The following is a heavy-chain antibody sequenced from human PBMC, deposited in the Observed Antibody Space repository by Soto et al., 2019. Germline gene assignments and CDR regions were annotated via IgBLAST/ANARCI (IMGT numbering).Heavy chain of an antibody. V-gene: IGHV4-30-4*01. J-gene: IGHJ6*02. D-gene: IGHD2-21*02. Sequence: PSETLPLTCTVSGGPISTDHYHWTWIRQTPGKGLEWIGYIHYSGSTQSNKSLQSRVSMSVDTSKNLFSQRLTSLTAADTAVYFCAREDDGGDSDYYGLNVWGQGTTVPVSS. CDR3: AREDDGGDSDYYGLNV. CDR1: GGPISTDHYH. CDR2: IHYSGST.